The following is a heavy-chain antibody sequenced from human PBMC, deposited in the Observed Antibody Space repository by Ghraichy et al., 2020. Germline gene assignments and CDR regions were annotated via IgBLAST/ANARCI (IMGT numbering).Heavy chain of an antibody. Sequence: ETLSLTCAVSGGSISSSNWWSWVRQPPGKGLEWIGEIYHSGSTNYNPSLKSRVTISVDKSKNQFSLKLSSVTAADTAVYYCARGYSSGWEDAFDIWGQGTIVTVSS. CDR2: IYHSGST. D-gene: IGHD6-19*01. CDR1: GGSISSSNW. J-gene: IGHJ3*02. CDR3: ARGYSSGWEDAFDI. V-gene: IGHV4-4*02.